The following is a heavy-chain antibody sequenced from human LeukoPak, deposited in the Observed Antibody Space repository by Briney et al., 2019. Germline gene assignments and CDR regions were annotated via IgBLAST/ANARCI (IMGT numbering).Heavy chain of an antibody. CDR2: INPNSGGT. J-gene: IGHJ4*02. CDR1: GYTFTGYY. Sequence: ASVKVSCKASGYTFTGYYMHWVRQAPGQGLEWMGWINPNSGGTNYAQKCQGRVTMTRDTSISTAYMELSRLRSDDTAVYYCARAVPEMYARLSPYYFDYWGQGTLVTVSS. CDR3: ARAVPEMYARLSPYYFDY. D-gene: IGHD2-8*02. V-gene: IGHV1-2*02.